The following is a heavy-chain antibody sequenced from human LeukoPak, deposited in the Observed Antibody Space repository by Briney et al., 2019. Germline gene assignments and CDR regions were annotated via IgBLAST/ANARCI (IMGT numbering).Heavy chain of an antibody. J-gene: IGHJ4*02. CDR3: ARGTYGTRGSGSPYD. CDR1: GGSINNYY. CDR2: IYYSGST. Sequence: SETLSLTCAVSGGSINNYYWTWIRQPPGKGLEWIGYIYYSGSTKYNPSLESRVTISVDTSKNQFSLRLTSVTAADTAVYYCARGTYGTRGSGSPYDWGQGTLVTVSS. D-gene: IGHD3-22*01. V-gene: IGHV4-59*01.